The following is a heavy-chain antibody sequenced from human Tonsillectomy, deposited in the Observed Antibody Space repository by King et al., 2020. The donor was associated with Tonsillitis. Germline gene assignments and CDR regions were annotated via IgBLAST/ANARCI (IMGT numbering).Heavy chain of an antibody. D-gene: IGHD6-19*01. J-gene: IGHJ2*01. CDR2: IDPGDSES. CDR3: ARQVAGDWYFDL. CDR1: GYRFTSYW. V-gene: IGHV5-51*03. Sequence: QLVQSGAEVKKPGESLKISCKGSGYRFTSYWIGWVRQMPGKGLEWMGIIDPGDSESRYRPTFQGQVTISADTSISTAYLQWSSLKASDTAMYYCARQVAGDWYFDLWGRGTLVTVSS.